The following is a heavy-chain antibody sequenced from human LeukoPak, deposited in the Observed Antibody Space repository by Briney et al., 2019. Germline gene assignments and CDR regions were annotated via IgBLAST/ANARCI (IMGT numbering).Heavy chain of an antibody. CDR3: ARHPGIAGAADNWFDP. V-gene: IGHV4-59*08. J-gene: IGHJ5*02. D-gene: IGHD6-19*01. CDR2: IYHSGST. Sequence: SETLSLTCTVSGGSISSYYWSWLRQPPGKGLEWIGYIYHSGSTNYNPSLKSRVTISVDASKNQFSLKLSSVTAADTAVYYCARHPGIAGAADNWFDPWGQGTLVTVSS. CDR1: GGSISSYY.